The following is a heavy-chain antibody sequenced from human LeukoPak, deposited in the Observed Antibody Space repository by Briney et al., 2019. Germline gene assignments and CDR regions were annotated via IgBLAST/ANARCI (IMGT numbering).Heavy chain of an antibody. CDR2: ISGSGGST. V-gene: IGHV3-23*01. CDR1: GFTLSSYA. D-gene: IGHD3-10*01. Sequence: GGSLRLSCAASGFTLSSYAMHWVRQAPGKASAPIPAISGSGGSTYYAVSVKGRFTISRDNSNNTLNLQRNGRRAEYTAVYYCAKRYDPSGNYYYMDGWGKGTTVTDSS. CDR3: AKRYDPSGNYYYMDG. J-gene: IGHJ6*03.